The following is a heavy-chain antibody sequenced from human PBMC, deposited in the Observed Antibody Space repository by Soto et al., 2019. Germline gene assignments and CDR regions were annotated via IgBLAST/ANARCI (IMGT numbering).Heavy chain of an antibody. CDR3: AKDMLSPRRRFGELSSPYFDY. CDR1: GFTFDDYA. V-gene: IGHV3-9*01. D-gene: IGHD3-10*01. J-gene: IGHJ4*02. Sequence: GGSLRLSCAASGFTFDDYAMHWVRQAPGKGLEWVSGISWNSGSIGYADSVKGRFTISRDNAKNSLYLQMNSLRAEDTALYYCAKDMLSPRRRFGELSSPYFDYWGQGTLVTVSS. CDR2: ISWNSGSI.